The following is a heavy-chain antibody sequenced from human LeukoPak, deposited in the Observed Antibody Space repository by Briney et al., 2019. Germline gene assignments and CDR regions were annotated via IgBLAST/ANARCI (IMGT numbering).Heavy chain of an antibody. V-gene: IGHV3-23*01. CDR2: ISGSGGST. Sequence: GGSLRLSCAASGFTVSSNYMSWVRQAPGKGLEWVSAISGSGGSTYYADSVKGRFTISRDNSKNTLYLQMNSPRAEDTAVYYCAKDTTVLLWFGESNPFDYWGQGTLVTVSS. D-gene: IGHD3-10*01. J-gene: IGHJ4*02. CDR3: AKDTTVLLWFGESNPFDY. CDR1: GFTVSSNY.